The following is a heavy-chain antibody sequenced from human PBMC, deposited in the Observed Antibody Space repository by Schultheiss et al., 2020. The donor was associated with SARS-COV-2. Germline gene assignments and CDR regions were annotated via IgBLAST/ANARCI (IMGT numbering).Heavy chain of an antibody. CDR2: IYYSGST. D-gene: IGHD3-9*01. V-gene: IGHV4-39*07. Sequence: SETLSLTCTVSGGSISSSSYYWGWIRQPPGKGQWIGSIYYSGSTYYNPSLKSRVTISVDKSKNQFSLKLSSVTAADTAVYYCARARDYDILSGRYYYYYYGMDVWGQGTTVTVSS. J-gene: IGHJ6*02. CDR1: GGSISSSSYY. CDR3: ARARDYDILSGRYYYYYYGMDV.